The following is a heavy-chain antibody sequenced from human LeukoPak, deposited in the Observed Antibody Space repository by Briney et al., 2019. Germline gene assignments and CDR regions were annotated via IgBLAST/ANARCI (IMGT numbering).Heavy chain of an antibody. Sequence: PGRSLRLSCAASGFTFSSYAMHWVRQAPGKVLEWVAVISYDGSNKYYADSVKGRFTISRDNSKNTLYLQMNSLRAEDTAVYYCARDIVVAKYYYYGMDVWGQGTTVTVSS. J-gene: IGHJ6*02. V-gene: IGHV3-30-3*01. CDR2: ISYDGSNK. D-gene: IGHD2-2*01. CDR1: GFTFSSYA. CDR3: ARDIVVAKYYYYGMDV.